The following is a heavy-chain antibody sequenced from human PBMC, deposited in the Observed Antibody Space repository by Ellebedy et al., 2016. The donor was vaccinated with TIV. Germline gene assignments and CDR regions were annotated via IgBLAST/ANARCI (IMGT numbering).Heavy chain of an antibody. V-gene: IGHV1-69*06. J-gene: IGHJ4*02. CDR3: ASNHDYGDYRSDY. D-gene: IGHD4-17*01. Sequence: SVKVSXKASRGTFSSYAISWVRQAPGQGLEWMGGIIPIFGTANYAQKFQGRVTITADKSTSTAYMELSSLRSEDTAVYYCASNHDYGDYRSDYWGQGTLVTVSS. CDR1: RGTFSSYA. CDR2: IIPIFGTA.